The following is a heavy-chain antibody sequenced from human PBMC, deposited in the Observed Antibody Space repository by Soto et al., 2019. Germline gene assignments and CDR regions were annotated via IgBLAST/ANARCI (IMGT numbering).Heavy chain of an antibody. CDR2: ITYGGSL. V-gene: IGHV4-31*03. CDR1: WDANDIGIYY. D-gene: IGHD5-18*01. J-gene: IGHJ4*02. Sequence: SETLSVTCTVSWDANDIGIYYWSWVRQHPVTGLEWLAYITYGGSLYYNPSPRSRLSVSIDKSKSHFSLNVSSVNAADTAVYFCANVERTQLWLLVHKWGKGVPVTVSS. CDR3: ANVERTQLWLLVHK.